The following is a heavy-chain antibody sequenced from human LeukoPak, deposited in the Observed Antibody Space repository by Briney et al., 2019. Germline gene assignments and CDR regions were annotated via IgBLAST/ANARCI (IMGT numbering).Heavy chain of an antibody. Sequence: PSQTLSLTCAISGDSVSSNSAAWNWIRQSPSRGLEWLGRTYYRSKWYNDYAVSVKSRITINPDTSKNQFSLQLNSVTPEDTAVYYCARSVVAANHYYYYYYMDVWGKGTTVTVSS. V-gene: IGHV6-1*01. CDR2: TYYRSKWYN. D-gene: IGHD2-15*01. CDR1: GDSVSSNSAA. CDR3: ARSVVAANHYYYYYYMDV. J-gene: IGHJ6*03.